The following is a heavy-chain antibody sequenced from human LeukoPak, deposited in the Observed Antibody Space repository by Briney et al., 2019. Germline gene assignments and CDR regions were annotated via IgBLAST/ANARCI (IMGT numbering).Heavy chain of an antibody. D-gene: IGHD2-2*01. J-gene: IGHJ6*04. CDR1: GFTFSSYS. V-gene: IGHV3-48*04. CDR3: ARDRWGIVVVPAAMDV. CDR2: ISSSSTTI. Sequence: PGGSLRLSCAASGFTFSSYSMNWVRQAPGKGLEWVSYISSSSTTIYYADSVKGRFTISRDNAKNSLYLQMNSLRAEDTAVYYCARDRWGIVVVPAAMDVWGKGTTVTVSS.